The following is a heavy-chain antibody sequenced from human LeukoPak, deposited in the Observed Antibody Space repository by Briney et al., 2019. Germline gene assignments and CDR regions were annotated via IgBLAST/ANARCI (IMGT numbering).Heavy chain of an antibody. CDR2: ISNNGGYT. CDR1: GFTFSSSA. V-gene: IGHV3-23*01. CDR3: AKQLGYCSDGSCYFPY. J-gene: IGHJ4*02. D-gene: IGHD2-15*01. Sequence: QPGGSLRLSCAASGFTFSSSAMSWVRQAPGQGREWVSAISNNGGYTYYADSVQGRFTISRDNSKSTLCLQMNSLRAEDTAVYYCAKQLGYCSDGSCYFPYWGQGTLVTVSS.